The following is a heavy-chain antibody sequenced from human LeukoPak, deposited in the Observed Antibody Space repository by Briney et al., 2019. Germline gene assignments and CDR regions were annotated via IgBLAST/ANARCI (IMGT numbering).Heavy chain of an antibody. J-gene: IGHJ4*02. CDR3: ARGSYRYTLYYFDY. Sequence: GGSLRLSCAASGFTFSSYAMSWVRQAPGKGLEWVSAISDSGGSTYYADSVKGRFTISRDNSKNTLYLQMNSLRAEDTAVYYCARGSYRYTLYYFDYWGQGTLVTVSS. V-gene: IGHV3-23*01. D-gene: IGHD3-16*02. CDR2: ISDSGGST. CDR1: GFTFSSYA.